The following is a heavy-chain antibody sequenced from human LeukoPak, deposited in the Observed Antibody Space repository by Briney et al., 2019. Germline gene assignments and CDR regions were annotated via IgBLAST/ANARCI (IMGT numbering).Heavy chain of an antibody. J-gene: IGHJ4*02. Sequence: GGSLRLSCAASGFTFSSYGMHWVRQAPGKGLEWVAVISYDGSNKYYADSVKGRFTISRDNSKNTLYLQMNSLRAEDTAVYYCAKGRPMVREVYFDYWGQGTLVTVSS. D-gene: IGHD3-10*01. CDR3: AKGRPMVREVYFDY. CDR1: GFTFSSYG. CDR2: ISYDGSNK. V-gene: IGHV3-30*18.